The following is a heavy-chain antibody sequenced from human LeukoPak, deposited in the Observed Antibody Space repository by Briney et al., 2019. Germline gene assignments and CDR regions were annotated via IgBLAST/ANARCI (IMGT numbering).Heavy chain of an antibody. J-gene: IGHJ4*02. Sequence: SETLSLTCTVSGGSISSGDYYWSWIRQPPGRGLEWIGYIYDSGSTYYNPSLKSRVTISVDTSKTQLSLKLSSVTAADTAVYYCARARGRRGYSYGYFGYWGQGTLVTVSS. CDR3: ARARGRRGYSYGYFGY. D-gene: IGHD5-18*01. CDR2: IYDSGST. V-gene: IGHV4-30-4*01. CDR1: GGSISSGDYY.